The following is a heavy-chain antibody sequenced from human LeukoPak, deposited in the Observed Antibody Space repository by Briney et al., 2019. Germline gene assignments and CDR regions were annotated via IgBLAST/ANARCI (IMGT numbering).Heavy chain of an antibody. CDR2: ISVGSTTI. V-gene: IGHV3-48*01. Sequence: GGSLRLSCAASGFTFSSYSMNWVRQAPGKGLEWVSYISVGSTTIYYADSVKGRFTISRDNAKNSLYLQMNSLRAEDTAVYYCAREVPTMVRGVIIAYYLDYWGQGTLVTVSS. CDR3: AREVPTMVRGVIIAYYLDY. J-gene: IGHJ4*02. D-gene: IGHD3-10*01. CDR1: GFTFSSYS.